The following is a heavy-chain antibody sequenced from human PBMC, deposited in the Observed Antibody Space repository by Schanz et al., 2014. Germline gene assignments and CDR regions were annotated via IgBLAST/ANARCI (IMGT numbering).Heavy chain of an antibody. CDR1: GYIFGSHG. J-gene: IGHJ3*02. CDR2: INAHTGNT. CDR3: ARVHIATYHYNSPGAFDI. Sequence: QVQLVQSAPEVRKPGASVKVSCKASGYIFGSHGMTWVRQAPGQGPELMGWINAHTGNTQYAQKFQGRVNMTRDTVTTTGHLELTRLRTDDTAIYYCARVHIATYHYNSPGAFDIWGQGTRVTVSS. V-gene: IGHV1-18*01. D-gene: IGHD3-10*01.